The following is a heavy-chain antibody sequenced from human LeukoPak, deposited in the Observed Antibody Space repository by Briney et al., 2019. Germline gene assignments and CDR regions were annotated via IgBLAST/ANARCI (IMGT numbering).Heavy chain of an antibody. V-gene: IGHV3-48*01. D-gene: IGHD6-19*01. CDR3: ARGPAVADYFQYYYVDV. CDR1: GFTFIDYS. J-gene: IGHJ6*03. Sequence: GGSLRLSCTASGFTFIDYSMNWVRQAPGKGLEWVSYISTSSSTIYHAESVKGRFTISRDNAKNSLYLQMNSLRADDTAVYYCARGPAVADYFQYYYVDVWGKGTTVTVSS. CDR2: ISTSSSTI.